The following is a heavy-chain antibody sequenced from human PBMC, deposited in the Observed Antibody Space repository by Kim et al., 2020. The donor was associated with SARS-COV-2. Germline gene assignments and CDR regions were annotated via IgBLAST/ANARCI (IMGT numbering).Heavy chain of an antibody. D-gene: IGHD2-21*01. CDR2: INPTRGNT. CDR3: ARSVAIMPPGMDV. CDR1: GYTFTTYA. J-gene: IGHJ6*02. V-gene: IGHV1-3*01. Sequence: AAVKVYCMASGYTFTTYAIQWVLQAPGQGLEWMGWINPTRGNTKYSDTFQGRITITRDTSARTAYMELCSLRPEDTAVYYCARSVAIMPPGMDVWGQGTTVTVSS.